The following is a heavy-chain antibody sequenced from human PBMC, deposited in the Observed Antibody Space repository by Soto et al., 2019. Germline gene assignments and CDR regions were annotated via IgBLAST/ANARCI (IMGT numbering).Heavy chain of an antibody. CDR1: GCTFSSYS. D-gene: IGHD3-10*01. CDR3: ARSMVRGVIPLLDY. CDR2: ISSSSSTI. J-gene: IGHJ4*02. Sequence: GALRRSGAASGCTFSSYSMNWVRQAPGKGLEWVSYISSSSSTIYYADSVKVRFTISRDNAKNSLYLQMNSLRDEDTAVYYCARSMVRGVIPLLDYWGQGTLVTVYS. V-gene: IGHV3-48*02.